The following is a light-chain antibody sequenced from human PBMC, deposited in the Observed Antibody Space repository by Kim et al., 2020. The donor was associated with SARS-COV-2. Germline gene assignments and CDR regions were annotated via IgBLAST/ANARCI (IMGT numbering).Light chain of an antibody. V-gene: IGLV1-40*01. CDR1: SSNIGACYD. CDR3: QSYDSSLSGSVV. J-gene: IGLJ2*01. CDR2: GNS. Sequence: RVTSACTGSSSNIGACYDVHWYQQLPGTAPKLLSYGNSNRPSGVPDRFSGSKSGTSASLAITGLQAEDEADYYCQSYDSSLSGSVVFGGGTQLTVL.